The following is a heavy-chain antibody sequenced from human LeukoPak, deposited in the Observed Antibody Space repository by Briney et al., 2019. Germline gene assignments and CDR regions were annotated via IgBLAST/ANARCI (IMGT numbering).Heavy chain of an antibody. V-gene: IGHV3-11*04. CDR2: ISGGSDNI. D-gene: IGHD3-22*01. J-gene: IGHJ1*01. CDR1: GFTFSDYY. CDR3: ATYSSLNRREFQY. Sequence: GGSLRLSCAASGFTFSDYYMTWIRQAPGKGLEWVSYISGGSDNIYYADSVKGRFTISRDNAKNSLYLQMNSLRVEDTAVYYCATYSSLNRREFQYWGQGTLLTVSS.